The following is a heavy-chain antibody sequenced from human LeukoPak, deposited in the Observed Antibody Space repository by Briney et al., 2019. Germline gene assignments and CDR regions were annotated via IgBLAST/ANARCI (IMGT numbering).Heavy chain of an antibody. Sequence: SPSETLSLTCTVSGGSISSGGYYWTWVRQPAGKGLEWIGRTYTSGYTNYNPSLKSRVTISVDTSKNQFSLKLSSVTVADTAVYYCARTYYDVFSGYYSGGGPFDYWGQGTLVTVSS. V-gene: IGHV4-61*02. J-gene: IGHJ4*02. CDR2: TYTSGYT. CDR1: GGSISSGGYY. CDR3: ARTYYDVFSGYYSGGGPFDY. D-gene: IGHD3-3*01.